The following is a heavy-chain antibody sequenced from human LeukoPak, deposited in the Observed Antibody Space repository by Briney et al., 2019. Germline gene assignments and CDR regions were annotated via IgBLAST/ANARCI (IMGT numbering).Heavy chain of an antibody. CDR3: ATVGSSWTWPDP. V-gene: IGHV1-8*01. J-gene: IGHJ5*02. CDR1: GYTFTSYD. Sequence: ASVKVSCKASGYTFTSYDINWVRQATGQGLEWMGWMNPNSGNTGYAQKFQGRVTMTRNTSISTAYMELSSLRSEDTAVYYCATVGSSWTWPDPWGQGTLVTVSS. D-gene: IGHD2-15*01. CDR2: MNPNSGNT.